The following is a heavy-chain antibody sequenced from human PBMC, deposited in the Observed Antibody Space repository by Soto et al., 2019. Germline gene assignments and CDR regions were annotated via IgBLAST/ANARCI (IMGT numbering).Heavy chain of an antibody. CDR2: ISSSGKTI. Sequence: SLRLSCAASGFTFSFYAMNWVRQAPGKGLEWVSYISSSGKTIYYADSVKGRVTVSRDNAKNSLYLQMNSLRAEDTAVYFCAKTYYFDSSGYDYYYGMDVWGQGTTVTV. CDR3: AKTYYFDSSGYDYYYGMDV. J-gene: IGHJ6*02. V-gene: IGHV3-48*04. CDR1: GFTFSFYA. D-gene: IGHD3-22*01.